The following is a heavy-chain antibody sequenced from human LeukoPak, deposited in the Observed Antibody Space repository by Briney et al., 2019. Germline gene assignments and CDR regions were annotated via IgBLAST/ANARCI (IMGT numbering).Heavy chain of an antibody. V-gene: IGHV3-66*01. Sequence: GGSLRLSCAASGFTVSSNYMSWVRQAPGKGLEWVSLIYSSSSTYYADSVKCRFTISRDNSKNTLFLQMNSLRAEDTALYYCASGGIYYGAAFDFWGQGTLVTVSS. D-gene: IGHD1-26*01. CDR1: GFTVSSNY. J-gene: IGHJ4*02. CDR2: IYSSSST. CDR3: ASGGIYYGAAFDF.